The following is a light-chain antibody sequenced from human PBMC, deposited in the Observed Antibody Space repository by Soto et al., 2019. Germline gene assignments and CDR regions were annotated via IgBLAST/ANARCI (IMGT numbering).Light chain of an antibody. V-gene: IGKV3-11*01. CDR1: QSVSNY. Sequence: EIVLTQSPATLSLSPGERATLSCRASQSVSNYLAWYQQKPGQAPRLLIYDASNRATAIPDRFSGSGSGTDFTLTISSLEPEDFAVYYCLPHSNWPRTFGQGTRLEIK. CDR2: DAS. J-gene: IGKJ2*01. CDR3: LPHSNWPRT.